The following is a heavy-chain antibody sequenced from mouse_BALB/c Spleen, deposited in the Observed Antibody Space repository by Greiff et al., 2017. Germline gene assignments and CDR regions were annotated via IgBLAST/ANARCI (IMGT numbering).Heavy chain of an antibody. CDR2: ISTYSGNT. CDR1: GYTFTDYA. D-gene: IGHD1-1*01. V-gene: IGHV1S137*01. Sequence: LVESGAELVRPGVSVKISCKGSGYTFTDYAMHWVKQSHAKSLEWIGVISTYSGNTNYNQKFKGKATMTVDKSSSTAYMELARLTSEDSAIYYCARSYYGSSYPYWYFDVGGAGTTVTVSS. CDR3: ARSYYGSSYPYWYFDV. J-gene: IGHJ1*01.